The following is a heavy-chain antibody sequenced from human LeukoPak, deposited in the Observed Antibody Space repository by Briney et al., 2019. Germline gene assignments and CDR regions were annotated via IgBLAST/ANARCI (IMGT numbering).Heavy chain of an antibody. CDR1: GYTFTNYY. Sequence: VASVKVSCKASGYTFTNYYIHWVRQAPGQGLEWTGIINPSGGSTSYAQKFQGRVTMTRDTSTGTVYMELSSLRSEDTAVYYCAREGPYSDSSRSRFDYWGQGTLVTVSS. D-gene: IGHD6-6*01. CDR2: INPSGGST. V-gene: IGHV1-46*01. CDR3: AREGPYSDSSRSRFDY. J-gene: IGHJ4*02.